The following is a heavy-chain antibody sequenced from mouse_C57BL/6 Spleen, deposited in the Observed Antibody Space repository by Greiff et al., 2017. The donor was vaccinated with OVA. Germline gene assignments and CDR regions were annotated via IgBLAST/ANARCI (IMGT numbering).Heavy chain of an antibody. CDR1: GYTFTDYN. CDR3: ARSGYGNYEGY. V-gene: IGHV1-22*01. Sequence: EVQVVESGPELVKPGPSVKMSCKASGYTFTDYNMHWVKQSHGKSLEWIGYINPNNGGTSYNQKFKGKATLTVNKSSSTAYMELRSLTSEDSAVYYCARSGYGNYEGYWGQGTTLTVSS. CDR2: INPNNGGT. D-gene: IGHD2-1*01. J-gene: IGHJ2*01.